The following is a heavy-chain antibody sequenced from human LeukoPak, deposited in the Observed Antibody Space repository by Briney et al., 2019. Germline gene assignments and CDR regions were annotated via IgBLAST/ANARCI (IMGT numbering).Heavy chain of an antibody. CDR2: IYTSGST. CDR1: GGSISSSSYY. J-gene: IGHJ4*02. D-gene: IGHD1-26*01. CDR3: ARVVGALHVVDY. Sequence: SETLSLTCTVSGGSISSSSYYWGWIRQPPGKGLEWIGRIYTSGSTNYNPSLKSRVTISVDTSKNQFSLKLSSVTAADTAVYYCARVVGALHVVDYWGQGTLVTVSS. V-gene: IGHV4-61*02.